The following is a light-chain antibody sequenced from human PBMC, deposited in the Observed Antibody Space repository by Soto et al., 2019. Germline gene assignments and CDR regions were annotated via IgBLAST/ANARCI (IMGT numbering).Light chain of an antibody. Sequence: QSVLTQPPSVSGAPGQRVTISCTGRSSNIGAGYDVHWYQQLPGTAPKLLIYGNNNRPSGVLDRFSGSKSGTSASLAITGLQAEDEADYYCQSYDSSLSGSVFGGGTKLTVL. CDR3: QSYDSSLSGSV. CDR2: GNN. V-gene: IGLV1-40*01. CDR1: SSNIGAGYD. J-gene: IGLJ2*01.